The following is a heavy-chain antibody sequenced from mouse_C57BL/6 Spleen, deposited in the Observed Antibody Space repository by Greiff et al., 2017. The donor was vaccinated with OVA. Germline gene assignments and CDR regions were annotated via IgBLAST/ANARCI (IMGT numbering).Heavy chain of an antibody. J-gene: IGHJ1*03. CDR3: AREGYGNYGYFDV. CDR2: INPGSGGT. V-gene: IGHV1-54*01. CDR1: GYAFTNYL. D-gene: IGHD2-1*01. Sequence: QVQLQQSGAELVRPGTSVKVSCKASGYAFTNYLIEWVKQRPGQGLEWIGVINPGSGGTNYNEKFKGKATLTADKSSSTAYMQLSSLTSEDSAVYFCAREGYGNYGYFDVWGTGTTVTVSS.